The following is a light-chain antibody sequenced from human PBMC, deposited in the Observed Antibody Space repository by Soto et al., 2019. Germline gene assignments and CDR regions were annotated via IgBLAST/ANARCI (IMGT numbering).Light chain of an antibody. V-gene: IGKV1-27*01. CDR3: QKYDSAPWT. CDR2: AAS. CDR1: QGISNY. Sequence: DIQMTQSPSSLSASVRDRVTITCRASQGISNYLAWYQQKPGKVPKLLIYAASTLQSGVPSRFSASGSGTDFTLTIRSLQPEDVATYYCQKYDSAPWTFGQGTKVEIK. J-gene: IGKJ1*01.